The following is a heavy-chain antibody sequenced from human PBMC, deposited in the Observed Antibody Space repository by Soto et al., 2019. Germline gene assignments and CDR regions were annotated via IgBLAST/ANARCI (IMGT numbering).Heavy chain of an antibody. Sequence: PSETLSLTCTVSGGSISSSSSYWGWIRQPPGKGLEWVGSIYYLGDTYYNPSLGGRVSISVDTSKNQFSLKLNSVTAADTAVFKXXGLFPXVSSVYPLNYXGQGTRVTVSS. D-gene: IGHD3-22*01. J-gene: IGHJ4*02. CDR2: IYYLGDT. V-gene: IGHV4-39*01. CDR3: XGLFPXVSSVYPLNY. CDR1: GGSISSSSSY.